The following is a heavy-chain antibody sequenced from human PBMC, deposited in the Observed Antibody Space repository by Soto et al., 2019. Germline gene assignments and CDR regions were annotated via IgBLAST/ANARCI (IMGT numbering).Heavy chain of an antibody. CDR3: XRDLRGYSYRMGGAFDY. Sequence: GGSLRLSCAASGFTFSSYWMSWVRQAPGKGLEWVANIKQDGSEKYYVDSVKGRFTISRDNAKNSLYLQMNSLRAEDTAVYYCXRDLRGYSYRMGGAFDYWGQGTLVTVSS. V-gene: IGHV3-7*03. J-gene: IGHJ4*02. D-gene: IGHD5-18*01. CDR1: GFTFSSYW. CDR2: IKQDGSEK.